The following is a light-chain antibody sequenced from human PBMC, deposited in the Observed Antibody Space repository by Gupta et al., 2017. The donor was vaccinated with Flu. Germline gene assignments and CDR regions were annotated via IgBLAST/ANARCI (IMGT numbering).Light chain of an antibody. CDR3: QSYDISLRAWV. CDR2: LTT. J-gene: IGLJ3*02. V-gene: IGLV1-40*01. Sequence: QSVLTQPPSVSGAAGQRVTIACTGSNSNIGAGYAVQWYKQLPRTAPKVVIYLTTSRPTGVPDRFSGSKSGTSASLAISGLQAEDEADYYCQSYDISLRAWVFGAGTTLTVL. CDR1: NSNIGAGYA.